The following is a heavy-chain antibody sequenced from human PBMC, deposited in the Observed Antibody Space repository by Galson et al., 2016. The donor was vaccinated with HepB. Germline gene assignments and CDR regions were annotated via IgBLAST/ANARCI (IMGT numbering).Heavy chain of an antibody. D-gene: IGHD1-1*01. CDR1: GFTYSMSW. J-gene: IGHJ4*02. Sequence: SLRLSCAASGFTYSMSWMTWVRQAPGKGLEWVANISPDGNTVNYLDSVKGRFTISRDNAKTSLFLQMNSLRAEDTSVYYCARDFLWNALDYWGQGALVTVSA. V-gene: IGHV3-7*04. CDR2: ISPDGNTV. CDR3: ARDFLWNALDY.